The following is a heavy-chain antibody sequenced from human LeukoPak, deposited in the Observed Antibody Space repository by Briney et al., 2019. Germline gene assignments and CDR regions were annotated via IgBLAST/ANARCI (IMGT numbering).Heavy chain of an antibody. D-gene: IGHD6-13*01. J-gene: IGHJ5*02. Sequence: SVKVSCKASGYTFTSYGISWVRQAPGQGLEWMGGIIPIFGTANYAQKFQDRVTITADESTSTVYMELSSLRSEDTAVYYCARLRYSNTWFILDPWGQGTLVTVSS. V-gene: IGHV1-69*13. CDR1: GYTFTSYG. CDR3: ARLRYSNTWFILDP. CDR2: IIPIFGTA.